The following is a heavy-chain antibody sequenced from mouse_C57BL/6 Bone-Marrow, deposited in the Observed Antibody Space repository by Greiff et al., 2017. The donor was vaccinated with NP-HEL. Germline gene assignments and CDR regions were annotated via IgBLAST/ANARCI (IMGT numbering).Heavy chain of an antibody. D-gene: IGHD1-1*01. V-gene: IGHV1-72*01. J-gene: IGHJ3*01. CDR1: GYTFTSYW. CDR3: ARGGDYCGSSLAWFAY. CDR2: IDPTSGGT. Sequence: VQLQQPGAELVKPGASVKLSCKASGYTFTSYWMHWVKQRPGRGLEWIGRIDPTSGGTKYNEKFKSKATLTVDKPSSTAYMQLSSLTSEDSAVYYCARGGDYCGSSLAWFAYWGQGTLVTVSA.